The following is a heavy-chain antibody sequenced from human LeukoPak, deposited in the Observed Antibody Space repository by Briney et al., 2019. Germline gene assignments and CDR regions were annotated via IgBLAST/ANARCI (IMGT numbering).Heavy chain of an antibody. CDR2: IRSKAYGGTT. D-gene: IGHD1-26*01. Sequence: GGSLRLSCAASGFIVSTNYMSWFRQAPGKGLEWVGFIRSKAYGGTTEYAASVKGRLTISRDDSKSIAYLQMNSLKTEDTAVYYCTVGAAEYWGQGTLVTVSS. J-gene: IGHJ4*02. CDR1: GFIVSTNY. V-gene: IGHV3-49*03. CDR3: TVGAAEY.